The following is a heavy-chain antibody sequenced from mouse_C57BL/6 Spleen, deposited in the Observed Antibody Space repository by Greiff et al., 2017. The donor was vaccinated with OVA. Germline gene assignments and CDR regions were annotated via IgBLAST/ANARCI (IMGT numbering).Heavy chain of an antibody. CDR1: GFTFSDYG. CDR2: ISNLAYSI. J-gene: IGHJ1*03. Sequence: EVQRVESGGGLVQPGGSLKLSCAASGFTFSDYGMAWVRQAPRKGPEWVAFISNLAYSIYYADTVTGRFTISRENAKNTLYLEMSSLRSEDTAMYYCARLGGSSPHWYFDVWGTGTTVTVSS. D-gene: IGHD1-1*01. V-gene: IGHV5-15*01. CDR3: ARLGGSSPHWYFDV.